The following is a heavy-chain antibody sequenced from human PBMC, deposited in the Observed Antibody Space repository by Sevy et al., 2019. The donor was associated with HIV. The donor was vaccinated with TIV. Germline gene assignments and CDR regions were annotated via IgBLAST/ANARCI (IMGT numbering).Heavy chain of an antibody. V-gene: IGHV3-23*01. CDR2: VESGGST. J-gene: IGHJ4*02. D-gene: IGHD5-18*01. CDR3: ATGDTAMITDLDY. Sequence: GGSLRLSCGASGFIFSNNAMNWVRQAPGKGPEWVSGVESGGSTYYADYVKGRFTISRDNSKNMLFLQMSSLRAEDTAIDYCATGDTAMITDLDYWGLGTLVTVSS. CDR1: GFIFSNNA.